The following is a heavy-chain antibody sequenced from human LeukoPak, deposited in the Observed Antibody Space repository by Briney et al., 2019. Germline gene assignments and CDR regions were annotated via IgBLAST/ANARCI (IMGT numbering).Heavy chain of an antibody. D-gene: IGHD2-2*01. CDR3: ARVGEKLGYCSSTSCRLYDAFDI. CDR2: IYYSGST. CDR1: GGSISSYY. V-gene: IGHV4-59*01. J-gene: IGHJ3*02. Sequence: SETLSLTCTVSGGSISSYYWSWIRQPPGKGLEWIGYIYYSGSTNYNPSLKSRVTISVDTSKNQFSLKLSSVTAADTAVYYCARVGEKLGYCSSTSCRLYDAFDIWGQGTMVTVSS.